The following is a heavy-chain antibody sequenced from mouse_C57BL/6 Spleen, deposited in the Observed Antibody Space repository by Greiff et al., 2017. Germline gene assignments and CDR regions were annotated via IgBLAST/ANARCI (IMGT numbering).Heavy chain of an antibody. D-gene: IGHD1-1*02. J-gene: IGHJ4*01. CDR2: IFPGSGST. Sequence: VQLQQSGPELVKPGASVKISCKASGYTFTDYYINWVKQRPGQGLEWIGWIFPGSGSTYYNEKFKGKATLTVDKSSSTAYMLLSSLTSEDSAVYFCARVGPRNYGVWYAMDYWGQGTSVTVSS. CDR1: GYTFTDYY. CDR3: ARVGPRNYGVWYAMDY. V-gene: IGHV1-75*01.